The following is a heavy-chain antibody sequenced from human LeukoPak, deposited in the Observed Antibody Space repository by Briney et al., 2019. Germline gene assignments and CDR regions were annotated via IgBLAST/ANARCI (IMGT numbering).Heavy chain of an antibody. CDR2: ISWNSGSI. D-gene: IGHD2-8*01. CDR3: AKDRYCTNGVCHGDFDY. Sequence: PGGSLRLSCAASGFTFDDYAMHWVRQAPGKGLEWVSGISWNSGSIGYADSVKGRFTISRDNSKNTLYLQMNSLRAEDTAVYYCAKDRYCTNGVCHGDFDYWGQGTLVTVSS. CDR1: GFTFDDYA. J-gene: IGHJ4*02. V-gene: IGHV3-9*01.